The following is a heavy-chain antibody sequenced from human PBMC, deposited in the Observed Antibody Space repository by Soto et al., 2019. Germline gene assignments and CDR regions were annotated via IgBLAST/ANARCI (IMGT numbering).Heavy chain of an antibody. D-gene: IGHD6-13*01. J-gene: IGHJ6*02. CDR2: INAGNGNT. CDR1: GYTFTSYA. Sequence: ASVKVSCKASGYTFTSYAMHWVRQAPGQRLEWMGWINAGNGNTKYSQKFQGRVTITRDTSASTAYMELSSLRSEDTAVYYCARDRGGDSSSWLTYYYYGMDVWGQGTTVT. V-gene: IGHV1-3*01. CDR3: ARDRGGDSSSWLTYYYYGMDV.